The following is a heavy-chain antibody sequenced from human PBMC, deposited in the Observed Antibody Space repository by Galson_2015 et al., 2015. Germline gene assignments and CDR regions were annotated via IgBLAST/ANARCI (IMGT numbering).Heavy chain of an antibody. CDR3: ARHTRAVPFDS. CDR2: IYPTDSDT. CDR1: GYSFTSYW. J-gene: IGHJ4*02. V-gene: IGHV5-51*01. D-gene: IGHD2-15*01. Sequence: QSGAEVTKPGESLKISCKGSGYSFTSYWLGWVRQMPGKGLEWMGIIYPTDSDTRYSPSFRGQVTISVDRSISTAYLQWSSLEASDTAMYYCARHTRAVPFDSWGQGTLVTVSS.